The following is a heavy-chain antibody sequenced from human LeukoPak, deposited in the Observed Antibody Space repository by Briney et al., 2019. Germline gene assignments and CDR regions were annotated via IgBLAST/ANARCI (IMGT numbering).Heavy chain of an antibody. D-gene: IGHD4-23*01. J-gene: IGHJ4*02. Sequence: ASVKVSCKASGYTFTSYGISWVRQAPGQGLEWMGWISAYNGNTNYAQKLQGRVTMTTDTSTSTAYMELRSLRSDDTAVYYCARLPSRLYGGKGLLFDYWGQGTLVTVSS. CDR3: ARLPSRLYGGKGLLFDY. CDR2: ISAYNGNT. V-gene: IGHV1-18*01. CDR1: GYTFTSYG.